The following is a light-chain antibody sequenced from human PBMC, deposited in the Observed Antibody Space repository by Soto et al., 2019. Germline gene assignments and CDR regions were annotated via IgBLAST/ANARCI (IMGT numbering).Light chain of an antibody. V-gene: IGKV1-5*03. Sequence: DIQMTQSPSTLSGSVGDRVTITCRASQTISSWLAWYQQKPGKAPKLLIYKASTLKSGVPSRFSGSGSGTEFTLTISSLQPDDFATYYCQVFGNSPPLTFGGGTKV. CDR2: KAS. CDR1: QTISSW. CDR3: QVFGNSPPLT. J-gene: IGKJ4*01.